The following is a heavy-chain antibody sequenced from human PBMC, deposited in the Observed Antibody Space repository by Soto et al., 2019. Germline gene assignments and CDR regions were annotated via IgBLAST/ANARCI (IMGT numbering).Heavy chain of an antibody. D-gene: IGHD2-2*01. J-gene: IGHJ6*02. V-gene: IGHV1-2*02. CDR3: ARSLVPAAKNYYYGMDV. Sequence: ASVKVSCKASGYTSTGYYMHWVRQAPGQGLEWMGWINPNSGGTNYAQKFQGRVTMTRDTSISTAYMELSRLRSDDTAVYYCARSLVPAAKNYYYGMDVWGQGTTVTVSS. CDR2: INPNSGGT. CDR1: GYTSTGYY.